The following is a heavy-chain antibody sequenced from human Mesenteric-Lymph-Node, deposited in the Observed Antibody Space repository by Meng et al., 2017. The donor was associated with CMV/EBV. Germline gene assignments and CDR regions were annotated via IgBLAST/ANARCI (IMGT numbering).Heavy chain of an antibody. J-gene: IGHJ6*02. CDR2: IYYSGST. CDR3: ARDRGLAAAGPYYYYGMDV. Sequence: SETLSLTCTVSGGSISSYYWSWIRQPPGKGLEWIGYIYYSGSTNYNPSLKSRVTISVDTSKNQFSLKLSSVTAADTAVYYCARDRGLAAAGPYYYYGMDVWGQGTTVTVSS. CDR1: GGSISSYY. D-gene: IGHD6-13*01. V-gene: IGHV4-59*01.